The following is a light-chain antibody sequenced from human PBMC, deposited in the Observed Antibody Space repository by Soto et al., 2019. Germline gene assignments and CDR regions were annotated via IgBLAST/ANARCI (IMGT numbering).Light chain of an antibody. CDR1: QSISAW. CDR2: AAS. Sequence: DIRMTQSHSTLSASVGDRVTITCRADQSISAWVAWYQQKPGKAPKLLIYAASSLQSGVPSRFSGSGSGTDFTLTISNLQPEDFATYYCQQSSSSPTWTFGQGTKVDI. J-gene: IGKJ1*01. V-gene: IGKV1-39*01. CDR3: QQSSSSPTWT.